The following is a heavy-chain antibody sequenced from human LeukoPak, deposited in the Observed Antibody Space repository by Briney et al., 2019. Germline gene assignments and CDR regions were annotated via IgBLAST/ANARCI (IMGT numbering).Heavy chain of an antibody. CDR2: ISGSGGST. CDR3: AKDAANYPFFFDY. Sequence: PGGTLRLSCAASGFTFSSYGMSWVRQAPGKGLEWVSSISGSGGSTYYADSVKGRFTISRDNAKNTVYLQMNSLRAEDTAIYYCAKDAANYPFFFDYWGQGTPVTVSS. J-gene: IGHJ4*02. V-gene: IGHV3-23*01. CDR1: GFTFSSYG. D-gene: IGHD4/OR15-4a*01.